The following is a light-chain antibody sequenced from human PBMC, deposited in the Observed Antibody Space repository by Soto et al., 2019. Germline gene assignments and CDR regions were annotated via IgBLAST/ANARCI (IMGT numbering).Light chain of an antibody. CDR1: QSISSW. V-gene: IGKV1-5*03. Sequence: DIQVTQSPPTLSASVGDRVTITCRASQSISSWLAWYQQKPGKAPKLLIYGASSLESGVPPRFSGDGAGTEFTLTISSLQRDDFGIYYCQQYSRLWSFGQGTKVDIK. CDR2: GAS. CDR3: QQYSRLWS. J-gene: IGKJ1*01.